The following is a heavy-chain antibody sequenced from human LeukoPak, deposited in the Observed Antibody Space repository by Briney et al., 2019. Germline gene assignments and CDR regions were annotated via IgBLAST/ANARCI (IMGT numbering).Heavy chain of an antibody. CDR3: ARQRYYDSSGQFDP. CDR1: GDSFTSYW. V-gene: IGHV5-51*01. J-gene: IGHJ5*02. D-gene: IGHD3-22*01. CDR2: IYPGDSDT. Sequence: GESLKISCKGSGDSFTSYWIGWVRQMPGKGLEWMGIIYPGDSDTRYSPSFQGQVTISADKSISTAYLQWSSLKASDTAMCYCARQRYYDSSGQFDPWGQGTLVTVSS.